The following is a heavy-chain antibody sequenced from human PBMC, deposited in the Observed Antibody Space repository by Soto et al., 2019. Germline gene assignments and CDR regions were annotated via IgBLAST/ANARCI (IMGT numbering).Heavy chain of an antibody. CDR1: GFTFSSYE. V-gene: IGHV3-48*03. CDR2: ISSSGSTI. J-gene: IGHJ4*02. CDR3: ARDGPQDLYAMGSYFDY. D-gene: IGHD2-8*01. Sequence: LRLSCAASGFTFSSYEMNWVRQAPGKGLEWVSYISSSGSTIYYADSVKGRFTISRDNAKNSLYLQMNSLRAEDTAVYYCARDGPQDLYAMGSYFDYWGQGTLVTVSS.